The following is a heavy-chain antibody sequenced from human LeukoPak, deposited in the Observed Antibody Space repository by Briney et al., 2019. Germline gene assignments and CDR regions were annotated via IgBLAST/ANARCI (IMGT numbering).Heavy chain of an antibody. J-gene: IGHJ4*02. V-gene: IGHV1-2*02. CDR3: AREPYCSSTSCYAGNDY. Sequence: GASVTVSCTASGYTFTGYYMHWVRQAPGQGLEWMGWINPNSGGTNYAQKFQGRVTMTRDTSISTAYMELSRLRSDDTAVYYCAREPYCSSTSCYAGNDYWGQGTLVTVSS. D-gene: IGHD2-2*01. CDR1: GYTFTGYY. CDR2: INPNSGGT.